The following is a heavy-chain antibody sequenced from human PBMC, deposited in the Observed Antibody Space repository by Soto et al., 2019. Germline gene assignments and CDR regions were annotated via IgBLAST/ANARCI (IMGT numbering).Heavy chain of an antibody. CDR1: GYTFTGYY. J-gene: IGHJ4*02. D-gene: IGHD2-15*01. CDR2: INPNSGGT. CDR3: ARSLTLYCSGGSCHLDY. Sequence: ASVKVSCKASGYTFTGYYMHWVRQAPGQGLEWMGWINPNSGGTNYAQKFQGWVTMTRDTSISTAYMELSRLRSDDTAVYYCARSLTLYCSGGSCHLDYWGQGTLVTVSS. V-gene: IGHV1-2*04.